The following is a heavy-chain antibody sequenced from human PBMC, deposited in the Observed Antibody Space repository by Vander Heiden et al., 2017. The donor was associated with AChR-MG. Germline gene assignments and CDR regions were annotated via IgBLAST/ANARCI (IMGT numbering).Heavy chain of an antibody. Sequence: QLQLQESGPGLVKPSETLSLTCTVSGGSISSSSYYWGWIRQPPGKGLEWIGSIYYSGSTYYNPALKSRVTISVDTSKKKFSLKLRSVTAADTAVYYYARRAHSGSYSNPWGQGTLVTVSS. CDR2: IYYSGST. CDR3: ARRAHSGSYSNP. J-gene: IGHJ5*02. D-gene: IGHD3-10*01. V-gene: IGHV4-39*01. CDR1: GGSISSSSYY.